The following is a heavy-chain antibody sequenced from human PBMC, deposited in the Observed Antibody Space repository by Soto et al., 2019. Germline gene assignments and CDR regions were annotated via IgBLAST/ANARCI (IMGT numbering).Heavy chain of an antibody. Sequence: GASVKVACKASGYTFTSYYMHWVRQAPGQGLEWMGIINPSGGSTSYAQKFQGRVTMTRDTSTSTAYMELRSLRSDDTAVYYCARYSRYDILIPLDYWGQGTLVTVSS. D-gene: IGHD3-9*01. V-gene: IGHV1-46*01. CDR1: GYTFTSYY. CDR2: INPSGGST. CDR3: ARYSRYDILIPLDY. J-gene: IGHJ4*02.